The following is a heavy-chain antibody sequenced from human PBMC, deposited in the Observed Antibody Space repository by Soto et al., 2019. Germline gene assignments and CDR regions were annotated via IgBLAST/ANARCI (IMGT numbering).Heavy chain of an antibody. CDR2: IYYSGST. CDR3: ASGVRRYYDYYGMDV. D-gene: IGHD3-16*01. CDR1: GGSISSYY. J-gene: IGHJ6*02. Sequence: QVQLQESGPGLVKPSETLSLTCTVSGGSISSYYWSWIRQPPGKGLEWIGYIYYSGSTNYNPSLKSRVTISVDTSKNQFSLKLSSVTAADTAVYYCASGVRRYYDYYGMDVWGQGTTVTVSS. V-gene: IGHV4-59*01.